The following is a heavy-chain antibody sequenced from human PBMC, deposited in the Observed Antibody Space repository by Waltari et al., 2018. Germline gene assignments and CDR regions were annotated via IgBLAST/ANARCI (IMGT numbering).Heavy chain of an antibody. CDR1: AGSISSTTDS. CDR2: IHHTGSI. CDR3: ARSVAARRINWFDP. V-gene: IGHV4-39*02. D-gene: IGHD6-6*01. J-gene: IGHJ5*02. Sequence: QLQLQESGPGLLRPSETLSLTCTAAAGSISSTTDSWGWIRQPPGKGLVLIWSIHHTGSIYYNPSLKTRVTISADTSRQHLSLKLRSVTAADTALYYCARSVAARRINWFDPWGQGTLVTVSS.